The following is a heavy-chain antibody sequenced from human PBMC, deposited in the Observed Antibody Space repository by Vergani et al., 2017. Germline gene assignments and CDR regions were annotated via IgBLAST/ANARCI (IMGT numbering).Heavy chain of an antibody. CDR3: AKDSGVGQWELLFDC. Sequence: EVQLVESGGGLVQPGRSLRLSCAASGFTFDDYAMHWVRQAPGTGLEWVSGISWNSGSIGYADSVKGRFTISRDNAKNSLYLQMNSLRAEDTALYYCAKDSGVGQWELLFDCWGQGTLVTVSS. J-gene: IGHJ4*02. CDR1: GFTFDDYA. CDR2: ISWNSGSI. D-gene: IGHD1-26*01. V-gene: IGHV3-9*01.